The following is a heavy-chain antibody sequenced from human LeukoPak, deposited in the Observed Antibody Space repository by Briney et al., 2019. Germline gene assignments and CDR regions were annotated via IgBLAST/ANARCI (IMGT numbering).Heavy chain of an antibody. J-gene: IGHJ4*02. CDR3: ARDNYIVYYDFWSGYYRYFDY. CDR1: GGSFSGYY. Sequence: PSETLSLTCAVYGGSFSGYYWSWIRQPPGKGLEWIGEINHSGSTNYNPSLKSRVTISVDTSKNQFSLKLSSVTAADTAVYYCARDNYIVYYDFWSGYYRYFDYWGQGTLVTVSS. D-gene: IGHD3-3*01. V-gene: IGHV4-34*01. CDR2: INHSGST.